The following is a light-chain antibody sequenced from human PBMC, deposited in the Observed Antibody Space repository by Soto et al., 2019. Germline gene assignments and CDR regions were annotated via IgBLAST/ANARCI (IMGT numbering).Light chain of an antibody. CDR3: QRYNNWPLT. CDR1: QGIGDT. J-gene: IGKJ4*01. CDR2: DTS. V-gene: IGKV3-15*01. Sequence: EIVMTQSPATLSVSPGERATLSCRACQGIGDTLAWYQQKPGQTPRLLIYDTSTRATGVPARFSGSRSGAEFTLTINSLQSEDFGVYYCQRYNNWPLTFGGGTKVEVK.